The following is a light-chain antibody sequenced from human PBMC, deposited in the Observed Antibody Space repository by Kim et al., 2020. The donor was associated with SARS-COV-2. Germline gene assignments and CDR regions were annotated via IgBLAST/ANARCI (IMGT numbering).Light chain of an antibody. CDR3: QQYGASPRT. Sequence: EIVLTQSPGTLSLSPGERVILSCRASQTVGSTYLAWYQQKPGQAPRLLVYAASVRATGIPDRFSGSGSGTNFTLTISRLEPEDFAVYYCQQYGASPRTFGQGTKLEI. V-gene: IGKV3-20*01. CDR2: AAS. CDR1: QTVGSTY. J-gene: IGKJ2*01.